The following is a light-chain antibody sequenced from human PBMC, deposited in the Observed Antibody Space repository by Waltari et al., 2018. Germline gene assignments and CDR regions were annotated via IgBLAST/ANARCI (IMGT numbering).Light chain of an antibody. CDR3: SSYTTTRTRL. Sequence: QSALTQPTSVSGSPGQSVTISCIGTSSDIGAYNYVAWYQHYPGKAPKLLIYDVSNRPSGVSSRFSGSKSGNTASLTISGLQADDESDYYCSSYTTTRTRLFGGGTKLTVL. CDR2: DVS. J-gene: IGLJ2*01. V-gene: IGLV2-14*03. CDR1: SSDIGAYNY.